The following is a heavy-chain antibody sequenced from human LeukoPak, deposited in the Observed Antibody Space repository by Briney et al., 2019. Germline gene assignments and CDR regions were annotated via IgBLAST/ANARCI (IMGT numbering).Heavy chain of an antibody. CDR2: VSYDGSNK. CDR1: GFIFSSYA. CDR3: ARGSGYLETFDY. Sequence: GGSLRLSCAASGFIFSSYAMHWVRQAPGKGLEWVAVVSYDGSNKYYADSVKGRFTISRGNSKNTLYLQMNSLRAEDTAVYNCARGSGYLETFDYWGQGTLVTVSS. V-gene: IGHV3-30*04. J-gene: IGHJ4*02. D-gene: IGHD3-22*01.